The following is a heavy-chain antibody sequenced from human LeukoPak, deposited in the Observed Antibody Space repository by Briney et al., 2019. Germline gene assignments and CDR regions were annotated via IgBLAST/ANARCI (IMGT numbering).Heavy chain of an antibody. J-gene: IGHJ5*02. CDR2: IYYSGTT. CDR1: GDSISGYY. CDR3: ARGGSYFVH. D-gene: IGHD1-26*01. Sequence: SETLSLTCTVSGDSISGYYWRWIRQPPGKGLEWIGNIYYSGTTNYDPSLRSRVNMSLDASKNQFSLRLSSVTAADTAVYYCARGGSYFVHWGQGTLVTVSS. V-gene: IGHV4-59*01.